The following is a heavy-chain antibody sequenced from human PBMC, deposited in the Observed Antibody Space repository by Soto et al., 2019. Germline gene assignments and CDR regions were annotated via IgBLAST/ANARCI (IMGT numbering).Heavy chain of an antibody. J-gene: IGHJ6*02. Sequence: ETLSLTCTVSGGSISSYYWSWIRQPPGKGLEWIGYIYYSGSTNYNPSLKSRVTISVDTSKNQFSLKLSSVTAADTAVYYCARCLVAGFCMDVWGQGTTVTVSS. D-gene: IGHD2-15*01. CDR2: IYYSGST. V-gene: IGHV4-59*01. CDR3: ARCLVAGFCMDV. CDR1: GGSISSYY.